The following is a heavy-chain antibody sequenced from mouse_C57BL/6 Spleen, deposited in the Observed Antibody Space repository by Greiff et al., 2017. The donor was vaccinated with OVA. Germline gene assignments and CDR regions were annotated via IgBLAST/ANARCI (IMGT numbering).Heavy chain of an antibody. D-gene: IGHD1-1*01. V-gene: IGHV1-15*01. J-gene: IGHJ4*01. CDR2: IDPETGGT. CDR1: GYTFTDYE. CDR3: TRGGHYYGSRDAMDY. Sequence: VQLQQSGAELVRPGASVTLSCKASGYTFTDYEMHWVKQTPVHGLEWIGAIDPETGGTAYNQKFKGKAILTADKSSSTAYMELRSLTSEDSAVYYCTRGGHYYGSRDAMDYWGQGTSVTVSS.